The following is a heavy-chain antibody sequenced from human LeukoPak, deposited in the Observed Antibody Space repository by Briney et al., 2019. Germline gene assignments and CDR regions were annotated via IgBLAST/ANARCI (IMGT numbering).Heavy chain of an antibody. D-gene: IGHD2-15*01. CDR3: ARGGWYFGL. CDR2: VSDSGGGA. Sequence: GGSLGLSCAASGFTFSSYAMNWVRQAPGKGLEWVSSVSDSGGGAYYADSVKGRFTISRDDSTNTLYLQMNSLRVEDTAVYFCARGGWYFGLWGRGTLVTVSS. J-gene: IGHJ2*01. V-gene: IGHV3-23*01. CDR1: GFTFSSYA.